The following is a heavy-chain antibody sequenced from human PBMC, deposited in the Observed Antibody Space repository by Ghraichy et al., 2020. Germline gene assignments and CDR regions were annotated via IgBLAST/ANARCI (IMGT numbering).Heavy chain of an antibody. J-gene: IGHJ6*02. CDR1: GFTVSSNY. CDR2: IYSGGST. V-gene: IGHV3-53*01. CDR3: ARGIAAAGSSGPGPRLVLRYYYYGMDV. D-gene: IGHD6-13*01. Sequence: GGSLRLSCAASGFTVSSNYMSWVRQAPGKGLEWVSVIYSGGSTYYADSVKGRFTISRDNSKNTLYLQMNSLRAEDTAVYYCARGIAAAGSSGPGPRLVLRYYYYGMDVWGQGTTVTVSS.